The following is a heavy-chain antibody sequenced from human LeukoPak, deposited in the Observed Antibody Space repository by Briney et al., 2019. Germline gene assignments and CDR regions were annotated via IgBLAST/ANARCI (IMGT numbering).Heavy chain of an antibody. CDR2: IRYDGNNK. V-gene: IGHV3-30*02. D-gene: IGHD1-1*01. CDR3: ARERQLERLAFGKEGSAFDY. Sequence: GGSLRLSCAASGFTFSSSDMHWVRQAPGKGLEWVAFIRYDGNNKYYADSVKGRLTITRDNSKNTLYLQMNSLRAADTAVYYCARERQLERLAFGKEGSAFDYWGQGTLVTVSS. CDR1: GFTFSSSD. J-gene: IGHJ4*02.